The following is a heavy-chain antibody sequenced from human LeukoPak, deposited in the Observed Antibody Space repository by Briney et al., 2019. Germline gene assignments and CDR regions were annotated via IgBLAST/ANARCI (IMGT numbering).Heavy chain of an antibody. CDR1: GFTFSSYE. D-gene: IGHD5-12*01. V-gene: IGHV3-48*03. CDR3: ASRSYSGYDSFDY. Sequence: GGSLRLSCAASGFTFSSYEMNWVRQAPAKGLEWVSYISSGGSSIYYADSVKGRFTIARDNAKKSLYLQMNSLRAEDTAVYYCASRSYSGYDSFDYWGQGTLVTVSS. J-gene: IGHJ4*02. CDR2: ISSGGSSI.